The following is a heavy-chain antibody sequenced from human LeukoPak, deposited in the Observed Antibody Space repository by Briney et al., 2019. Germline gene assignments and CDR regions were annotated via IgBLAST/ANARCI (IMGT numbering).Heavy chain of an antibody. CDR1: GYTLTELS. CDR3: ATDRSGSYLNDAFDI. J-gene: IGHJ3*02. V-gene: IGHV1-24*01. Sequence: ASVKVSCKVSGYTLTELSMHWVRQAPGQGLEWMGGFDPEDGETIYAQKFQGRVTMTEDTSTDTAYMELSSLRSEDTAVYYCATDRSGSYLNDAFDIWGQGTMVTVSS. CDR2: FDPEDGET. D-gene: IGHD1-26*01.